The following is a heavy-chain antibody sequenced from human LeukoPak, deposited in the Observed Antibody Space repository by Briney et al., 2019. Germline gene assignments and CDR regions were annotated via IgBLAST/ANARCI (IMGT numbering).Heavy chain of an antibody. J-gene: IGHJ3*02. CDR1: GGTFSSYA. V-gene: IGHV1-69*01. CDR3: VRDEGIAAAGTRGFDI. D-gene: IGHD6-13*01. Sequence: SVKVSCKASGGTFSSYAISWVRQAPGQGLEWMGGIIPIFGTANYAQKFQGRVTITADESTSTAYMELSSLIFEDTAIYYCVRDEGIAAAGTRGFDIWGQGTMVIVSS. CDR2: IIPIFGTA.